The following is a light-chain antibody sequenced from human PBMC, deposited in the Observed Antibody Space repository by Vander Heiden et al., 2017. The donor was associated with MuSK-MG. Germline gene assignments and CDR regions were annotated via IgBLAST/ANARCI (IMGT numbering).Light chain of an antibody. V-gene: IGKV3-20*01. CDR1: QSVSSSY. CDR3: HQYGSSPYT. Sequence: DIVLTQSHATLSLSPGERATLSCRASQSVSSSYLAWYQQKPGQAPRLLIYGASSRATGIPDRFSGSVSGTDFTLTISSLEPEDFAVYYCHQYGSSPYTCGQGTKLEIK. J-gene: IGKJ2*01. CDR2: GAS.